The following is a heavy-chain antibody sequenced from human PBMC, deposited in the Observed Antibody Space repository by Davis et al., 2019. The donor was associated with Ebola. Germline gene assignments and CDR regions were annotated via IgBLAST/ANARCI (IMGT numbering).Heavy chain of an antibody. V-gene: IGHV4-4*07. Sequence: PSETLSLTCNVSNGSISGHFWSWIRQPAGKGLEWIGCTYPSGNTYYNPSLDGRFTMSVDTSKNLLSLKLTSVTAADTAIYYCARDPRRTLLLPAGNYMDVWGKGTTVTVSS. D-gene: IGHD2-2*01. CDR2: TYPSGNT. CDR1: NGSISGHF. CDR3: ARDPRRTLLLPAGNYMDV. J-gene: IGHJ6*03.